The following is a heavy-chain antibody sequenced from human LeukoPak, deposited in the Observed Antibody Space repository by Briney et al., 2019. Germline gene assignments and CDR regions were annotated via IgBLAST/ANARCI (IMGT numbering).Heavy chain of an antibody. CDR3: ARGRAVTNTIFDY. CDR2: IYYSGST. V-gene: IGHV4-59*08. J-gene: IGHJ4*02. D-gene: IGHD4-17*01. Sequence: PSETLSLTCTVSGGSISSYYWSWIRQPPGKGLEWIGYIYYSGSTNYNPSLKSRVTISVDTSKNQFSLKLSSVTAADTAVYYCARGRAVTNTIFDYWGQGTLVTVSS. CDR1: GGSISSYY.